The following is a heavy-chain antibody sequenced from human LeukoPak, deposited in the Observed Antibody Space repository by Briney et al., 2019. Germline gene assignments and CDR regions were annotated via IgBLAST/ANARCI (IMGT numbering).Heavy chain of an antibody. CDR1: GFTFSTCG. Sequence: PGGSLRLSCAASGFTFSTCGMHWVRQAPGKGLEWVSSITGSSSYIHYADSVKGRFTISRDNAKNSLYLQMNSLRAEDTAVYYCARGFADFVWGSYPSSYWGQGILVTVSS. D-gene: IGHD3-16*02. J-gene: IGHJ4*02. CDR2: ITGSSSYI. CDR3: ARGFADFVWGSYPSSY. V-gene: IGHV3-21*01.